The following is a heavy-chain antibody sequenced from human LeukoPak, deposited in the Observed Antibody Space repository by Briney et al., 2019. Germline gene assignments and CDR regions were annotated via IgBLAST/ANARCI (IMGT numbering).Heavy chain of an antibody. CDR1: GGTFSSYA. CDR2: ISAYNGNT. CDR3: AREDRHMNWFDP. V-gene: IGHV1-18*01. J-gene: IGHJ5*02. Sequence: ASVKVSCKASGGTFSSYAISWVRQAPGQGLEWMGWISAYNGNTNYAQKLQGRVTMTTDTSTSTAYMELRSLRSDDTAVYYCAREDRHMNWFDPWGQGTLVTVSS.